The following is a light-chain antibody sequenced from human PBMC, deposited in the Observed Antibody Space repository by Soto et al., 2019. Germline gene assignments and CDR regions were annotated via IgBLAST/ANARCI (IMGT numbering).Light chain of an antibody. J-gene: IGKJ5*01. CDR2: KVS. CDR3: LVGTHGVT. V-gene: IGKV2-30*01. CDR1: RSLVYSDGDIY. Sequence: DVVMTQSPLSLPVTLGQPASISCRSSRSLVYSDGDIYLSWFQQGPGQSPRRLIYKVSNRDSGVPDRFSGGGSGTDFTLRISRVEAEDVGVYYCLVGTHGVTFGQGTRLEIK.